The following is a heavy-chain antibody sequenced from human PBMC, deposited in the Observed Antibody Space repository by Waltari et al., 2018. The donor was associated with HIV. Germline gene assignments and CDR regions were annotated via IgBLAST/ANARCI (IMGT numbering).Heavy chain of an antibody. CDR1: GFTFSSYA. CDR3: ASFPGYSSGNDAFDI. J-gene: IGHJ3*02. D-gene: IGHD6-19*01. CDR2: ISYDGSNK. Sequence: QVQLVESGGGVVQPGRSLRLSCAASGFTFSSYAMHWVRQAPGKGLEWVAVISYDGSNKYYADSVKGRFTISRDNSKNTLYLQMNSLRAEDTAVYYCASFPGYSSGNDAFDIWGQGTMVTVSS. V-gene: IGHV3-30*04.